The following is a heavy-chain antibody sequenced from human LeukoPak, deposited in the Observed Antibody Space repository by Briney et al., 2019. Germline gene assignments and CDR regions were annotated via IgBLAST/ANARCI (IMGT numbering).Heavy chain of an antibody. J-gene: IGHJ4*02. CDR2: INHSGST. D-gene: IGHD3-10*01. CDR3: ARGPRLVRGGFDY. Sequence: SETLSLTCAVYGGSFSGYYWSWIRQPPGKGLEWIGEINHSGSTNYNPSLKSRVTISVDTSKNQFSLKLSSVTAADTAVYYCARGPRLVRGGFDYWGQGTLVTVSS. V-gene: IGHV4-34*01. CDR1: GGSFSGYY.